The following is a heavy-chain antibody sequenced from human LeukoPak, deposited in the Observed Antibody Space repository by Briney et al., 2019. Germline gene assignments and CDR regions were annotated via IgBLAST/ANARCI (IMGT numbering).Heavy chain of an antibody. J-gene: IGHJ4*02. D-gene: IGHD3-3*01. CDR3: ARDPGGVVIEGSVDY. V-gene: IGHV3-30-3*01. Sequence: GRSLRLSCAASGFTFSSYAMHWVRQAPGKGLEWVAVISYDGSNKYYADSVKGRFTISRDNSKNTLYLQTNSLRAEDTAVYYCARDPGGVVIEGSVDYWGQGTLVTVSS. CDR1: GFTFSSYA. CDR2: ISYDGSNK.